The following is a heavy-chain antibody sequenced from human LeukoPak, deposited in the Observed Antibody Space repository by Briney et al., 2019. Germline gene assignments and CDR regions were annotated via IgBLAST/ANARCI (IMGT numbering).Heavy chain of an antibody. CDR2: IYYSGST. CDR1: GGSISSYY. D-gene: IGHD1-26*01. J-gene: IGHJ4*02. Sequence: SETLSLTCTVSGGSISSYYWSWIRQPPGKGLEWIGYIYYSGSTNYNPSLKSRVTISVDTSKNQFSLKLSSVTAVDTAVYYCARDYQEGQGGSYDYWGQGTLVTVSS. V-gene: IGHV4-59*12. CDR3: ARDYQEGQGGSYDY.